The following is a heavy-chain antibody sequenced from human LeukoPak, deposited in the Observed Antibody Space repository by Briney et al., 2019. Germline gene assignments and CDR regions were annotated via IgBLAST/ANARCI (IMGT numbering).Heavy chain of an antibody. J-gene: IGHJ4*02. CDR1: GFIFSSYA. D-gene: IGHD2-2*01. CDR3: TKDHTLYCSSTSCYAPSFDY. V-gene: IGHV3-23*01. Sequence: PGGSLRLSCAASGFIFSSYAMSWVRQAPGKGLEWVSTISGSGGSTYYADSVKGRFTISRDNSKNTLYLQMNSLRAEDTAVYYCTKDHTLYCSSTSCYAPSFDYWGQGTLVTVSS. CDR2: ISGSGGST.